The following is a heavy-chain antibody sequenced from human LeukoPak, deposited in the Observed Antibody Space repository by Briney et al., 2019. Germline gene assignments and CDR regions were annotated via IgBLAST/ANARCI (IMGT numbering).Heavy chain of an antibody. Sequence: ASVKVSCKASGYTFTSYAMNWVRQAPGQGLEWMGWINTNTGNPTYARGFTGRFVFSLDTSVSTAHLQISSLKAEDTAVYYCFVRIQLWSDAFDIWGQGTMVTVSS. V-gene: IGHV7-4-1*02. J-gene: IGHJ3*02. CDR2: INTNTGNP. D-gene: IGHD5-18*01. CDR1: GYTFTSYA. CDR3: FVRIQLWSDAFDI.